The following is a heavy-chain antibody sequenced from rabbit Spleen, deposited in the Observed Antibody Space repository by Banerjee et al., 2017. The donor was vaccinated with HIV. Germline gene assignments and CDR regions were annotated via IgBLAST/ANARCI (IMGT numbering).Heavy chain of an antibody. D-gene: IGHD1-1*01. CDR3: ARDLVAVIGWNFNL. Sequence: QEQLVESGGGLVQPGASLTLTCTASGFSFSSNYDMYWVRQAPGKGLEWIACINIVTGKDVYATWAKGRFIMSRTSSTTVTLQMTSLTAADTATYFCARDLVAVIGWNFNLWGQGTLVTVS. J-gene: IGHJ4*01. V-gene: IGHV1S45*01. CDR2: INIVTGKD. CDR1: GFSFSSNYD.